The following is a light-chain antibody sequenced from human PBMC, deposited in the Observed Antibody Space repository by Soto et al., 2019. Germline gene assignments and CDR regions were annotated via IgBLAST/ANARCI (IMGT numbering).Light chain of an antibody. CDR3: QSYDSSLSVNVV. Sequence: SVLTQPPSVSGAPGQRVTISCTGSSSNIGAGYDVHWYQQLPGTAPKLLIYGNSNRPSGVPDRFSGSKYGTSASLAITGLQAEDEADYYCQSYDSSLSVNVVFGGGTKLTVL. J-gene: IGLJ2*01. CDR1: SSNIGAGYD. V-gene: IGLV1-40*01. CDR2: GNS.